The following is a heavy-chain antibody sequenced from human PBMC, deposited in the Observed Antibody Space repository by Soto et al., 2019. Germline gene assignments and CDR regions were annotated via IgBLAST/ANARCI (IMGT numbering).Heavy chain of an antibody. CDR2: INHSGST. J-gene: IGHJ6*02. CDR3: ARGRERGYSYGHRYYYHGMDV. D-gene: IGHD5-18*01. Sequence: SETLSLTCAVYGGSFSGYYWSWIRQPPGNGLEWIGEINHSGSTNYSPSLKSRVTISVDTSKNQFSLKLSSVTAADTVVYYCARGRERGYSYGHRYYYHGMDVWGQGTKVTVS. V-gene: IGHV4-34*01. CDR1: GGSFSGYY.